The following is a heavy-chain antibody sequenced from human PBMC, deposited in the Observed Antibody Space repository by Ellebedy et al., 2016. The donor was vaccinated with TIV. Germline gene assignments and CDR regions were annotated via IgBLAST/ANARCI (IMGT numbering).Heavy chain of an antibody. CDR2: ISGSGDST. CDR1: GFTFSSYA. V-gene: IGHV3-23*01. D-gene: IGHD3-10*01. J-gene: IGHJ4*02. CDR3: ARDAKRGGIDF. Sequence: GESLKISCEASGFTFSSYAMNWIRQAPGKGLEWVSSISGSGDSTYYADSVKGRFTISRDNSKNTLYLQVNSLRAEDTAVYYCARDAKRGGIDFWGQGTLVTVSP.